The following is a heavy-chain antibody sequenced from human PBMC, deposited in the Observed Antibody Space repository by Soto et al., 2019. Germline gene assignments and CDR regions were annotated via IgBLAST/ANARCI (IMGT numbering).Heavy chain of an antibody. D-gene: IGHD6-25*01. Sequence: GGSLRLSCVASGFTFNTYWMSWVRQAPGKGLEWVANIKEDGSDKYYVDSVKGRFTISRDNAKNLLYLQMNSLGAGDTAMYYCARFTRGSSGDYWGQGTLVTVSS. V-gene: IGHV3-7*01. CDR2: IKEDGSDK. J-gene: IGHJ4*02. CDR3: ARFTRGSSGDY. CDR1: GFTFNTYW.